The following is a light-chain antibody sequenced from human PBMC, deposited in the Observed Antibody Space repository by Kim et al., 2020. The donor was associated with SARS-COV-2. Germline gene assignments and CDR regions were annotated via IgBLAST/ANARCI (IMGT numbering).Light chain of an antibody. J-gene: IGLJ3*02. CDR2: KDI. CDR1: ALSKQY. Sequence: PVQTATIPCSGDALSKQYVYWYQQRPGQAPLLVIYKDIDRPSGIPGRFSGSSSGTTVTLTISGVQAEDEADYYCQSADTSGTYEVFGGGTQLTVL. V-gene: IGLV3-25*03. CDR3: QSADTSGTYEV.